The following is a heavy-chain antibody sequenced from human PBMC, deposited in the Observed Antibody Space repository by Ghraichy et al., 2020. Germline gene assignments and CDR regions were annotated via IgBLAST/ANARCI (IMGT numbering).Heavy chain of an antibody. CDR3: AIRPYYAFLVWLLTPVFYHCCYMDV. CDR1: GGSISSSSYY. D-gene: IGHD3-3*01. J-gene: IGHJ6*03. CDR2: ICYCGST. V-gene: IGHV4-39*01. Sequence: SETLSLTCTVPGGSISSSSYYWRWLRQPPGKGLEWIARICYCGSTYYNPSLKSRVTISVDTSKYQFSLTLSSVTAADMAVYYCAIRPYYAFLVWLLTPVFYHCCYMDVWGKGTVVTVAS.